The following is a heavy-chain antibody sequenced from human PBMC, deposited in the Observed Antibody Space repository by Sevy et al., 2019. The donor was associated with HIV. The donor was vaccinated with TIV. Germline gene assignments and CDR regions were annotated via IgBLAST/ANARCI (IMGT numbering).Heavy chain of an antibody. V-gene: IGHV3-73*01. J-gene: IGHJ3*02. CDR3: TRHVDTAIYDAFDI. Sequence: GGSLRLSCAASGFTFSGSAMHWVRQASGKGLEWVGRIRSKANSYATAYAASVKVRFTISRDDSKNTAYLQMNSLKTEDTAVYYCTRHVDTAIYDAFDIWGQGTMVTVSS. CDR1: GFTFSGSA. CDR2: IRSKANSYAT. D-gene: IGHD5-18*01.